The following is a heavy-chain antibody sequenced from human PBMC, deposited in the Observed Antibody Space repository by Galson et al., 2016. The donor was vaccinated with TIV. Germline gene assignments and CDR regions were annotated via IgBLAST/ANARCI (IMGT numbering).Heavy chain of an antibody. CDR2: IGPTSKYA. D-gene: IGHD1-26*01. Sequence: SLRLSCAASGFAFSDYYMTWIRQAPGKGLEWISYIGPTSKYATYADSVKGRFTISREHAKNSLFLQMNSLSAEDSAIYYCARESPITWSYSYWYFDLWGRCTLVTVSS. CDR3: ARESPITWSYSYWYFDL. J-gene: IGHJ2*01. CDR1: GFAFSDYY. V-gene: IGHV3-11*06.